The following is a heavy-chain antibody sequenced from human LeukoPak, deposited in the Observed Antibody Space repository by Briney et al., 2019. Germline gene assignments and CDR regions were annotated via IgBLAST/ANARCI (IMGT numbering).Heavy chain of an antibody. Sequence: PGRSLRLSCAASGFTFSSYGMPRVRQAPGKGLEWVAVIRYDESNKYYADSVKGRFTISRDNSKNTLYLQMNSLRAEDSAVYYCAKEDSSGHYGFIYWGQGTLVTVSS. CDR2: IRYDESNK. CDR3: AKEDSSGHYGFIY. D-gene: IGHD3-22*01. J-gene: IGHJ4*02. CDR1: GFTFSSYG. V-gene: IGHV3-33*06.